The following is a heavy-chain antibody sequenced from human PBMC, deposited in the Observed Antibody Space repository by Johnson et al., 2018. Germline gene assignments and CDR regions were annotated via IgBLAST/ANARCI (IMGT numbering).Heavy chain of an antibody. V-gene: IGHV3-7*01. CDR3: ARARGGSRSRYMDV. CDR1: GFTFSNFC. J-gene: IGHJ6*03. CDR2: IKQDGSER. D-gene: IGHD2-15*01. Sequence: EVQLLETGGGLVQPGGSLRLSCAASGFTFSNFCMSWVRQAPGKGLEWVATIKQDGSERYYVDCVKGRFNISRDNAKNSLFLKMDSLRAEETAVYYCARARGGSRSRYMDVWGKGTTVTVSS.